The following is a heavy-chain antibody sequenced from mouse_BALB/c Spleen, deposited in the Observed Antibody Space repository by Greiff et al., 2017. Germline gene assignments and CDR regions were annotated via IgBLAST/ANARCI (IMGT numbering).Heavy chain of an antibody. D-gene: IGHD2-1*01. CDR1: GFTFSSYG. J-gene: IGHJ4*01. CDR3: ARQGYGNYGYAMDY. CDR2: ISSGGSYT. Sequence: EVMLVESGGDLVKPGGSLKLSCAASGFTFSSYGMSWVRQTPDKRLEWVATISSGGSYTYYPDSVKGRFTISRDNAKNTLYLQMSSLKSEDTAMYYCARQGYGNYGYAMDYWGQGTSVTVSS. V-gene: IGHV5-6*01.